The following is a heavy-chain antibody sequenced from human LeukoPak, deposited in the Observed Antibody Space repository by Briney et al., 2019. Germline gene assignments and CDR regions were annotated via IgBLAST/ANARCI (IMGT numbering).Heavy chain of an antibody. CDR2: IYSGGNT. J-gene: IGHJ4*02. CDR1: GFTFSSYA. Sequence: GGSLRLSCAASGFTFSSYAMSWVRQAPGKGLEWVSVIYSGGNTYYADSVKGRFAISRDQSKNTLYLQMNSLRAEDTAVYYCARALYSGHAGLFDSWGQGTLVTVSS. V-gene: IGHV3-66*01. D-gene: IGHD5-12*01. CDR3: ARALYSGHAGLFDS.